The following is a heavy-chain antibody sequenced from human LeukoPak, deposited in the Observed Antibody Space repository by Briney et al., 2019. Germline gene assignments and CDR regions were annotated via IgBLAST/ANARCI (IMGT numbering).Heavy chain of an antibody. J-gene: IGHJ4*02. D-gene: IGHD4-17*01. V-gene: IGHV3-53*01. CDR1: GFTVSSNY. CDR3: ARDFSPTTATLN. CDR2: IYSGGST. Sequence: GGSLRLSCAASGFTVSSNYMSWVRQAPGKGLEWVSVIYSGGSTYYADSVKGRFTISIDNSKNTLYLQVNSLRAEDTAVYYCARDFSPTTATLNWGQGTLVTVSS.